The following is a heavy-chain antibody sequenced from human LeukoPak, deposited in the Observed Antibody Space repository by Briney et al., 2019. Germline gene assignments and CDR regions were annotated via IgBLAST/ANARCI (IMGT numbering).Heavy chain of an antibody. J-gene: IGHJ3*02. Sequence: GGSLRLSCAASGFTFSSYSMNWVRQTPGKGLEWVSYISSSSSTIYHADSVKGRFTISRDNAKNSLYLQMNSLRAEDTAVYYCARDLKVAYYDSSYIWGQGTMVTVSS. CDR3: ARDLKVAYYDSSYI. V-gene: IGHV3-48*01. CDR1: GFTFSSYS. CDR2: ISSSSSTI. D-gene: IGHD3-22*01.